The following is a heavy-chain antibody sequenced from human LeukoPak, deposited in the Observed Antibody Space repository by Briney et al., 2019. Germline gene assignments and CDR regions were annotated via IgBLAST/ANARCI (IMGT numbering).Heavy chain of an antibody. V-gene: IGHV3-69-1*02. CDR3: AELGITMIGGV. Sequence: GGSLRLSCTVSGFTVSTNSMSWVRQAPGKGLEWVSFIYSDNTHYSDSVKGRFTISRDNAKNSLYLQMNSLRAEDTAVYYCAELGITMIGGVWGKGTTVTISS. CDR2: IYSDNT. CDR1: GFTVSTNS. J-gene: IGHJ6*04. D-gene: IGHD3-10*02.